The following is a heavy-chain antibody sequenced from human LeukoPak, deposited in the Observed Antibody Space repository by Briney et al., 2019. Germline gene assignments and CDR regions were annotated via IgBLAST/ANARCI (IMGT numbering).Heavy chain of an antibody. CDR3: ARVVSWGSRPEGGLKSYYFDY. CDR1: GYTFTSYD. Sequence: ASVKVSCKASGYTFTSYDINWVRQATGQGLEWMGWMNPNSGNTGYAQKFQGRVTMTWNTSISTAYMELSSLRSEDTAVYYCARVVSWGSRPEGGLKSYYFDYWGQGTLVTVSS. J-gene: IGHJ4*02. CDR2: MNPNSGNT. V-gene: IGHV1-8*01. D-gene: IGHD3-16*01.